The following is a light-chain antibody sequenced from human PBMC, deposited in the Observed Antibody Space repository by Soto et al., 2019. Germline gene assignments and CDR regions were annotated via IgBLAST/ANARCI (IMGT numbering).Light chain of an antibody. V-gene: IGLV1-47*01. CDR1: SSNTGNNF. J-gene: IGLJ3*02. CDR3: GAWDDSLGGPV. CDR2: KTN. Sequence: QSVLTQPPSASGTPGQRVSISCSGSSSNTGNNFVYWYQHLPGTAPRLLIYKTNQRPSGVPDRFSGSKSGTSASLAISGLRSEDEANYYCGAWDDSLGGPVFGGGTKVTVL.